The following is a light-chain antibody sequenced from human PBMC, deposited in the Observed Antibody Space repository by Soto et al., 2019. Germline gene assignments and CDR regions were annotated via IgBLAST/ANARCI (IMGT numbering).Light chain of an antibody. Sequence: VLTQPPSVSAAPGQRVTISCSGSSSNIGNNFVSWYQQLPGTAPKLLIYDNYKRPLGIPDRFSGSKSGTSGTLDITDLQTGEEADYYCGAWDSSLSAGVFGTGTKVTVL. CDR1: SSNIGNNF. V-gene: IGLV1-51*01. CDR3: GAWDSSLSAGV. J-gene: IGLJ1*01. CDR2: DNY.